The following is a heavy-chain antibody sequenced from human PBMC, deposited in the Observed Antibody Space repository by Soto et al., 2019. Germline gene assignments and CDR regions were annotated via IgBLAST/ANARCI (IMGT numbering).Heavy chain of an antibody. J-gene: IGHJ4*02. CDR2: ISAHNGNT. CDR3: SRDLRYGLCDY. CDR1: GYTFTSYG. D-gene: IGHD5-18*01. V-gene: IGHV1-18*01. Sequence: QVQLVQSGAEVKKPGASVKVSCKASGYTFTSYGISWVRQAPGQGLEWMGWISAHNGNTKYAQKLQGRVTMTTDTSTSTAYMELRSMRSDDTAVYYCSRDLRYGLCDYWGQVTLVTVSS.